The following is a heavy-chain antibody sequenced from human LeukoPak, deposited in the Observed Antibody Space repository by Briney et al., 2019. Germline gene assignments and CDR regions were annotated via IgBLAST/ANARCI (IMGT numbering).Heavy chain of an antibody. CDR3: ARATYTVSMLDRYFAF. V-gene: IGHV4-31*03. CDR2: VYHNENA. D-gene: IGHD3/OR15-3a*01. J-gene: IGHJ4*02. Sequence: SETLSLTCTVSGDSLSSGHHYWTWIRQRPGQGLERIGSVYHNENAYYSPSLRGRSTISIDTSKSRFYLMLTSVTAADTAVYYCARATYTVSMLDRYFAFWGQGVLVTVSS. CDR1: GDSLSSGHHY.